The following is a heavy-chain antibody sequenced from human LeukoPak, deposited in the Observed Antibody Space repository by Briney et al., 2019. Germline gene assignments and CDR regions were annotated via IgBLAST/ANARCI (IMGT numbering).Heavy chain of an antibody. V-gene: IGHV4-61*08. J-gene: IGHJ5*02. CDR3: ARDHSSVDVISGYSGRGSNWFDR. CDR1: GGSISSGDYY. Sequence: SETLSLTCTVSGGSISSGDYYWSWIRRPPGKGLEWIGYIYYSGSTNYNPSLKSRVTISVDTSKNQFSLNLRSVTAADSDVYFSARDHSSVDVISGYSGRGSNWFDRWGQGTLVTVSS. D-gene: IGHD3-22*01. CDR2: IYYSGST.